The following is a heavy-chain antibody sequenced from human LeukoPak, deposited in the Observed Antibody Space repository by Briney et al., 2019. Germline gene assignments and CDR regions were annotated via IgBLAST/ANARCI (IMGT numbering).Heavy chain of an antibody. CDR1: GFSFTGCY. V-gene: IGHV1-2*02. Sequence: GASVKVSCKASGFSFTGCYMHWVRQAPGQGLEWMGWINPNSGDTSHAQKFQGRVTMTRNTSISTAYMELSSLRSEDTAVYYCARTTSSGPRFFRNSFGFLSSSKPFDYWGQGTLVTVSS. CDR3: ARTTSSGPRFFRNSFGFLSSSKPFDY. CDR2: INPNSGDT. J-gene: IGHJ4*02. D-gene: IGHD3-22*01.